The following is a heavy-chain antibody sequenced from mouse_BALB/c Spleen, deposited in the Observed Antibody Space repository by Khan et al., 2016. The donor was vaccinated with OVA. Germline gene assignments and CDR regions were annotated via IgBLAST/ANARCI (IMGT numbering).Heavy chain of an antibody. V-gene: IGHV1-4*01. J-gene: IGHJ3*01. CDR1: GYTFTSYT. Sequence: QVQLQQSGAELARPGASVKMSCKASGYTFTSYTIHWVKKTPGQGLEWIGYINPSNGDTNYNQKFKDKFTFTTDKSSTTAYLHMSSLTSDDTAVYNCVRDGTSHKDDGGIDYWGQGTPVTVSA. D-gene: IGHD3-3*01. CDR3: VRDGTSHKDDGGIDY. CDR2: INPSNGDT.